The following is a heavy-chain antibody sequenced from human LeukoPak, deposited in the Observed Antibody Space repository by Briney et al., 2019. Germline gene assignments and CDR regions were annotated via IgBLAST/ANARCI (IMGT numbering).Heavy chain of an antibody. D-gene: IGHD2-2*01. V-gene: IGHV4-59*08. CDR2: IYYSGSA. J-gene: IGHJ4*02. Sequence: SETLSLTCTVSGGSIRNYYWSWIRQPPGKGLEWIGYIYYSGSANYNPSLKSRVTISVDTSKNQFSLKLSSVTAADTAVYYCARQAGSYAFYYYDYWGQGTLVTVSS. CDR1: GGSIRNYY. CDR3: ARQAGSYAFYYYDY.